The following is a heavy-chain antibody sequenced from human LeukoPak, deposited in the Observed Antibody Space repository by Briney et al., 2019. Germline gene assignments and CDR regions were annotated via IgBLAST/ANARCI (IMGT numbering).Heavy chain of an antibody. Sequence: RPGGSLRLSCAASGFTFDDYAMHWVRQAPGKGLEWVSGISWNSGNIGYADSVKGRFTISRDNAKNSLYLQMNSLRAEDTALYYCTKGIAAAGALYVVDYFDYWGQGTLVTVSS. CDR3: TKGIAAAGALYVVDYFDY. CDR2: ISWNSGNI. CDR1: GFTFDDYA. V-gene: IGHV3-9*01. D-gene: IGHD6-13*01. J-gene: IGHJ4*02.